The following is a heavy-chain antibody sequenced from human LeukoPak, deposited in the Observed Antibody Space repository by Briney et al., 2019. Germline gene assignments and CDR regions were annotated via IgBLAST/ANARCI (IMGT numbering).Heavy chain of an antibody. Sequence: WASVKVSCKASGGTFSSYAISWVRQAPGQGFEWMGGIIPIFGTANYAQKFQGRVTITADESTSTAYMELSSLRSEDTAVYYCARAESITMVRGVHPPYYYYYGMDVWGKGTTVTVSS. V-gene: IGHV1-69*13. CDR1: GGTFSSYA. CDR3: ARAESITMVRGVHPPYYYYYGMDV. D-gene: IGHD3-10*01. CDR2: IIPIFGTA. J-gene: IGHJ6*04.